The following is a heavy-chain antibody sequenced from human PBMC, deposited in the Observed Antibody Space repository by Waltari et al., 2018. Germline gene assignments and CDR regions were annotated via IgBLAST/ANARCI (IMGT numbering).Heavy chain of an antibody. CDR1: GYTFTSYY. V-gene: IGHV1-46*01. J-gene: IGHJ4*02. Sequence: QVQLVQSGAEVKKPGASVKVSCKASGYTFTSYYMHWVRQAPGQGLAWMGINNPSGGSTSYAQKFQGRGTMTRDTSTSTVDMELSSLRSEDTAVYYCARPLLWCRELLSLDYWGQGTLVTVSS. CDR3: ARPLLWCRELLSLDY. CDR2: NNPSGGST. D-gene: IGHD3-10*01.